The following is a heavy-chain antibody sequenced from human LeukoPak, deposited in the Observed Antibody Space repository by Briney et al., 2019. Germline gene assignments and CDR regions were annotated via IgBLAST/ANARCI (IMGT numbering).Heavy chain of an antibody. CDR2: IHYSGST. Sequence: PSVTLSLTCSVSGGSISSHYWNWIRQTSGKGLDWIGYIHYSGSTNYNPSLKSRITISMDTSNNQFSLKLSSVTAADTAVYYCAGFTQYYDFWSGAFDIWGQGTMVTVSS. J-gene: IGHJ3*02. CDR3: AGFTQYYDFWSGAFDI. CDR1: GGSISSHY. D-gene: IGHD3-3*01. V-gene: IGHV4-59*11.